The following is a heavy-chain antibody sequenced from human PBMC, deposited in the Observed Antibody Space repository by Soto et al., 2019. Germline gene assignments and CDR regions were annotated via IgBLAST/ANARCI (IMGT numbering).Heavy chain of an antibody. J-gene: IGHJ4*02. CDR1: GYTFTSYY. D-gene: IGHD2-15*01. Sequence: ASVKVSCKASGYTFTSYYMHWVRQAPGQGLEWMGIINPSGGSTSYAQKFQGRVTMTRETSTSTVYMELSSLRSEDTAVYYCARDTRKVVTFDYWGQGTLVTVSS. CDR2: INPSGGST. CDR3: ARDTRKVVTFDY. V-gene: IGHV1-46*01.